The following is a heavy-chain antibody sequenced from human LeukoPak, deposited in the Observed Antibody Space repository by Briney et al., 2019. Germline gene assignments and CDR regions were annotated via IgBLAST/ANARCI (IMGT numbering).Heavy chain of an antibody. CDR3: AKDRVAGIFGY. V-gene: IGHV3-23*01. J-gene: IGHJ4*02. D-gene: IGHD6-19*01. Sequence: PGGSLRLSCAASGFTLSSYAMSWVRQAPGKGLEWVSAISGSGGSTYYADSVKGWFTISRDNSKNTLYLQMNSLRAEDTAVYYCAKDRVAGIFGYWGQGTLVTVSS. CDR2: ISGSGGST. CDR1: GFTLSSYA.